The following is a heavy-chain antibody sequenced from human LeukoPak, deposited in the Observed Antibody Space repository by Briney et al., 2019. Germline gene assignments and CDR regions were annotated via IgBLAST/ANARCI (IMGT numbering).Heavy chain of an antibody. D-gene: IGHD2-8*01. V-gene: IGHV3-48*01. CDR3: ARDRTPYTKLYAYHFDY. Sequence: GGSLRLSCAASGFTFSSYSMNWVRQAPGKGLEWVSYISSSSSTIYYADSVKGRFTISRDNAKNSLYLQMNSLRAEDTAVYYCARDRTPYTKLYAYHFDYWGQGTLVTVSS. CDR2: ISSSSSTI. J-gene: IGHJ4*02. CDR1: GFTFSSYS.